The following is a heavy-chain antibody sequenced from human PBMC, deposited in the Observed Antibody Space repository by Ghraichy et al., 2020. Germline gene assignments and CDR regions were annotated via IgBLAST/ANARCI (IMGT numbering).Heavy chain of an antibody. CDR2: IIPIFGTA. CDR1: GGTFSSYA. J-gene: IGHJ6*02. Sequence: SVKVSCKASGGTFSSYAISWVRQAPGQGLEWMGGIIPIFGTANYAQKFQGRVTITADESTSTAYMELSSLRSEDTAVYYCARVPGLGYCSGGSCYTKAYYYYGMDVWGQGTTVTVSS. D-gene: IGHD2-15*01. CDR3: ARVPGLGYCSGGSCYTKAYYYYGMDV. V-gene: IGHV1-69*13.